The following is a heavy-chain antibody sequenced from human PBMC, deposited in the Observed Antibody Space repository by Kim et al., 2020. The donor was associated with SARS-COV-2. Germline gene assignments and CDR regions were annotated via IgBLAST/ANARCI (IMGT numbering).Heavy chain of an antibody. J-gene: IGHJ5*02. Sequence: SRVTISVDTSKNQFSLKLSSVTAADTAVYYCARGRFRYCSSTSCLRWFDPWGQGTLVTVSS. CDR3: ARGRFRYCSSTSCLRWFDP. V-gene: IGHV4-34*01. D-gene: IGHD2-2*01.